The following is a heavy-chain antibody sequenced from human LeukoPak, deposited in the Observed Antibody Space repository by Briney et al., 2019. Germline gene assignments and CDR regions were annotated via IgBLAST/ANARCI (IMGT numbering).Heavy chain of an antibody. CDR1: GGSIGSSSYY. CDR3: ARRFHDILTGYYIFDY. D-gene: IGHD3-9*01. J-gene: IGHJ4*02. V-gene: IGHV4-39*07. CDR2: IYYSGST. Sequence: SETLSLTCTVSGGSIGSSSYYWGWIRQPPGKGLEWIGSIYYSGSTYYNPSLKSRVTISVDTSKNQFSLKLSSVTAADTAVYYCARRFHDILTGYYIFDYWGQGTLVTVSS.